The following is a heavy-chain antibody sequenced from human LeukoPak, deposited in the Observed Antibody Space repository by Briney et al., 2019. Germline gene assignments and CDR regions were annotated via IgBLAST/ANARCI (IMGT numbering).Heavy chain of an antibody. V-gene: IGHV1-69*13. CDR1: GYTFTSYG. D-gene: IGHD6-25*01. J-gene: IGHJ4*02. CDR3: ARDLRGGAGY. Sequence: SVKVSCKASGYTFTSYGISWVRQAPGQGLEWMGGIIPIFGTANYAQKFQGRVTITADESTSTAYMELSSLRSEDTAVYYCARDLRGGAGYWGQGTLVTVSS. CDR2: IIPIFGTA.